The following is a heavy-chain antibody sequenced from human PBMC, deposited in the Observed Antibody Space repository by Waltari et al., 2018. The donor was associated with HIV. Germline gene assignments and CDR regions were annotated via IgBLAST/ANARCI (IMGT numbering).Heavy chain of an antibody. CDR3: VRVDRAGTTSGWDVFDI. Sequence: ELQLVESGGGLVRPGGSLRLSFAASGFHVCRHHLARARQTPGKGLEYVSVMYSGGTTHYADAVNGRFTISRDSSKSALYRQMNTLRAEDTALYYCVRVDRAGTTSGWDVFDIWGQGTMVTVSS. J-gene: IGHJ3*02. CDR2: MYSGGTT. V-gene: IGHV3-66*01. CDR1: GFHVCRHH. D-gene: IGHD1-1*01.